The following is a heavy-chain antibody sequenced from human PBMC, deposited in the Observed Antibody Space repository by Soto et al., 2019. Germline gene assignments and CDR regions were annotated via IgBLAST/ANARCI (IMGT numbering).Heavy chain of an antibody. CDR1: GFTFSGSA. D-gene: IGHD1-26*01. CDR2: IRSKANSYAT. J-gene: IGHJ3*02. V-gene: IGHV3-73*01. CDR3: TRLYSGSYSNAFDI. Sequence: EVQLVESGGGLVQPGGSLKLSCAASGFTFSGSAMHWVRQASGKGLEWVGRIRSKANSYATAYAASVKGRFTISRDDSKKTAYLQMNSLKTEDTAVYYCTRLYSGSYSNAFDIWGQGTMVTASS.